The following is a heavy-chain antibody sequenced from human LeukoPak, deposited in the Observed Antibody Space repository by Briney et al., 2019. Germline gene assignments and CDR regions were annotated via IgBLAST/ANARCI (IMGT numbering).Heavy chain of an antibody. D-gene: IGHD2-15*01. Sequence: GGSLRLSCAASGFSFTNYWMSWVRQAPGKGLEWVANVKEDGTTKQYVDSVKGRFTISRDNAKNSLYLQMDSLRAEDAAVYYCVSQEVVPHWGQGTLVSVSS. V-gene: IGHV3-7*01. CDR3: VSQEVVPH. J-gene: IGHJ4*02. CDR1: GFSFTNYW. CDR2: VKEDGTTK.